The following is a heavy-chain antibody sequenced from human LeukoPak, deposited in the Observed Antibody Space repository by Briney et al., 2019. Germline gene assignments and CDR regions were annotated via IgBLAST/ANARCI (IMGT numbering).Heavy chain of an antibody. CDR1: GFTFSSYA. V-gene: IGHV3-64*01. CDR2: MSSSGGST. D-gene: IGHD2-2*01. Sequence: GGSLRLSCAASGFTFSSYAMYWVRQAPGKGLEYVSAMSSSGGSTFYANSVKGRFTISRDNSKNTLYLQMGSLRAEDMAVYYCAELGRSSTSLWGQGTLVTVSS. CDR3: AELGRSSTSL. J-gene: IGHJ4*02.